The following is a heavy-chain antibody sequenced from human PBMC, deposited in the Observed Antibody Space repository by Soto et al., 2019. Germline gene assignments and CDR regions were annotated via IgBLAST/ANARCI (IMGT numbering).Heavy chain of an antibody. CDR1: GFTFSSYA. Sequence: QVQLVESGGGVVQPGRSLRLSCAASGFTFSSYAMHWVRQAPGKGLEWVAVISYDGSNKHYADSVKGRFTISRDNSKNTLYLQMNSLRAEDTAVYYCARGPDRTMIVVVMFQNYYYGMDVWGQGTTVTVSS. D-gene: IGHD3-22*01. J-gene: IGHJ6*02. CDR3: ARGPDRTMIVVVMFQNYYYGMDV. V-gene: IGHV3-30-3*01. CDR2: ISYDGSNK.